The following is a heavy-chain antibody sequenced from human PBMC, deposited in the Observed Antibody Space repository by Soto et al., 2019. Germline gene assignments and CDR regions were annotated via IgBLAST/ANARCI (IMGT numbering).Heavy chain of an antibody. J-gene: IGHJ4*02. CDR3: ARLRERTWDYFDY. CDR1: GGSISSGGYY. V-gene: IGHV4-31*03. CDR2: IFYSGSS. Sequence: PSETLSLTCTVSGGSISSGGYYWSWIRQFPGEGLEWIGYIFYSGSSYYNPSLKSRITMSVDTSKNQFSLKLSSVTAGDTAVYYSARLRERTWDYFDYWGQGTLVTVSS.